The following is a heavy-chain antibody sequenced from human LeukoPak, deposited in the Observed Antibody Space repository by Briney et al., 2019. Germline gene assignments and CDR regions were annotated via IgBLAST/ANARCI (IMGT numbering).Heavy chain of an antibody. D-gene: IGHD3-10*01. CDR3: ARGAIGSGRRFGY. V-gene: IGHV4-59*12. Sequence: SETLSLTCSVSGGFNTHYYGTWIRQPPGKGLEWIGYIYHSGSTNYNPSLNSRVTISVDTSKNHFSLKLSSVTAADTAVYYCARGAIGSGRRFGYWGQGTLVTVSS. CDR1: GGFNTHYY. CDR2: IYHSGST. J-gene: IGHJ4*02.